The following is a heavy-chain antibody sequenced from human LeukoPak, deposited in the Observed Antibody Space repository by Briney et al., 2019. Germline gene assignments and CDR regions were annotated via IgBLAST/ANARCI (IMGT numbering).Heavy chain of an antibody. V-gene: IGHV1-69*13. J-gene: IGHJ6*02. CDR2: IIPIFGTA. Sequence: SVKVSCKASGYRFTSYGISWVRQAPGQGLEWMGGIIPIFGTANYAQKFQGRATITADESTSTAYMELSSLRSEDTAVYYCASSPYYYGMDVWGQGTTVTVSS. CDR3: ASSPYYYGMDV. CDR1: GYRFTSYG.